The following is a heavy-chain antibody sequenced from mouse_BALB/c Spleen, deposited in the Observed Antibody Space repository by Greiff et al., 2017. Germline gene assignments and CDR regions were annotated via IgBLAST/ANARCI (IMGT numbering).Heavy chain of an antibody. D-gene: IGHD2-14*01. Sequence: QVQLQQPGAELVRPGASVKLSCKASGYTFTSYWINWVKQRPGQGLEWIGNIYPSDSYTNYNQKFKDKATLTVDKSSSTAYMQLSSPTSEDSAVYYCTNRYGDYWGQGTTLTVSS. V-gene: IGHV1-69*02. CDR1: GYTFTSYW. CDR2: IYPSDSYT. J-gene: IGHJ2*01. CDR3: TNRYGDY.